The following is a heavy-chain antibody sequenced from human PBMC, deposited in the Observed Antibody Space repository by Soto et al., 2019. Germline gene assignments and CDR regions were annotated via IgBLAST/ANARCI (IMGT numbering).Heavy chain of an antibody. D-gene: IGHD3-22*01. V-gene: IGHV4-4*07. CDR3: AREALPLGPYDSSEGYDY. J-gene: IGHJ4*02. CDR2: IYTSGST. Sequence: PSETLSLTCTVSGGSISSYYWSWIRQPAGKGLEWIGRIYTSGSTNYNPSPKSRVTMSVDTSKNQFSLKLSSVTAADTAVYYCAREALPLGPYDSSEGYDYWGQGTLVTVSS. CDR1: GGSISSYY.